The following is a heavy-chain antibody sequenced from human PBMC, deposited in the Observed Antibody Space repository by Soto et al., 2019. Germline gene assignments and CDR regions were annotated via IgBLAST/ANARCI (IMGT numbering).Heavy chain of an antibody. V-gene: IGHV4-4*02. CDR3: ARVGGEYQLLWQNYYCMDV. D-gene: IGHD2-2*01. CDR1: SGSISSSNW. CDR2: FYHSGST. J-gene: IGHJ6*03. Sequence: QVQLQESGPGLVKPSGTLSLTCAVSSGSISSSNWWRWVRAPPGKGLEWIGEFYHSGSTNYNPPLQSRPTISIDKSKNQFSLKLSPVTASDTAVYYCARVGGEYQLLWQNYYCMDVWGKGTTVTVSS.